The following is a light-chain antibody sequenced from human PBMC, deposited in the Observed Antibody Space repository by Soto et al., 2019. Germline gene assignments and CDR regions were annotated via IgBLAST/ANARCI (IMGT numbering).Light chain of an antibody. V-gene: IGKV3-20*01. Sequence: EIVLTKSPGTLFLSPGERATLSCRASQSVSSSYLAWYQQKPGQAPRLLIYGASSRATGIPDRFSGSGSGTDFTLTISRLEPEDFAVYYCQQYGSSQSFGQGTKVEIK. CDR2: GAS. CDR1: QSVSSSY. CDR3: QQYGSSQS. J-gene: IGKJ1*01.